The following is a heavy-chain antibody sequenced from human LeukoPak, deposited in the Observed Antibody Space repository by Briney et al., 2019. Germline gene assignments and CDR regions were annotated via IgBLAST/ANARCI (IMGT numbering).Heavy chain of an antibody. CDR2: IYHSGST. D-gene: IGHD2-21*02. V-gene: IGHV4-30-2*01. CDR1: GGSISSGGYS. J-gene: IGHJ4*02. CDR3: ASGTECGGDCYSL. Sequence: SQTLSLTCAVSGGSISSGGYSWSWIRQPPGKGLEWIGYIYHSGSTYYNPSLKSRVTISVDRSKNQFSLKLSSVTAADTAVYYCASGTECGGDCYSLWGPGTLVTVSS.